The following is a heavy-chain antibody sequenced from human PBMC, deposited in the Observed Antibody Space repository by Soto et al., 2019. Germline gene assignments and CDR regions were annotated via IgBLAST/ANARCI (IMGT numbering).Heavy chain of an antibody. CDR1: GYIFAHYG. Sequence: QVQLVQSGAEVRKPGASVKVSCKASGYIFAHYGIGWVRQAPGQGLEWMGWINVYNGKTNYAQNFRRRVTMTTDTSKSTAYMDLRSLTSDDTGVYYCARWDGIFGAGGVNWGQGPLVTVSS. V-gene: IGHV1-18*01. CDR2: INVYNGKT. CDR3: ARWDGIFGAGGVN. J-gene: IGHJ4*02. D-gene: IGHD3-16*01.